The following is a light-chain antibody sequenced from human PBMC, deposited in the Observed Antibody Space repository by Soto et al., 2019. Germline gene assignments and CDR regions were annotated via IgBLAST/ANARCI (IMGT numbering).Light chain of an antibody. J-gene: IGKJ5*01. CDR2: AAS. Sequence: EIEMTQSPDTLSVSPGEGATLSCRASQSVSDRVVWYQQKSGQAPSLLIYAASTRAAGVPARFSGSGSGTEFTLTISSLQSEDFAVYYCQQYSNWPPITFGQGTRLEIK. CDR3: QQYSNWPPIT. V-gene: IGKV3-15*01. CDR1: QSVSDR.